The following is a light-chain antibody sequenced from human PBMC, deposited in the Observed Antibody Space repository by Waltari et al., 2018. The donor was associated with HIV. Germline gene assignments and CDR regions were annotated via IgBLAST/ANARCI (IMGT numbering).Light chain of an antibody. J-gene: IGKJ1*01. V-gene: IGKV3-20*01. Sequence: EIVLTQSPGTLSSSPGERATLSCRASQSVRSRSLAWYQQRPGQAPRLLISGASSRATGIPDRFSSSGSGTDFSLTISRLEPEDFAVYYCQQYATSPRTFGQGTKVEIK. CDR1: QSVRSRS. CDR3: QQYATSPRT. CDR2: GAS.